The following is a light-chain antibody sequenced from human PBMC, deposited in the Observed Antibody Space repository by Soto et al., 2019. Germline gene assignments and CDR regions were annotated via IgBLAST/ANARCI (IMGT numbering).Light chain of an antibody. CDR3: QQSYNTPWT. CDR1: QSISSY. V-gene: IGKV1-39*01. Sequence: DIQMTQSPSSLSASVGDRVTITCRASQSISSYLHWYQQKPGKAPKLLIYAASSLQSAVPSRFSGSGSGTDFTLTISSLQPEDFATYYCQQSYNTPWTFGQGTKVEIK. CDR2: AAS. J-gene: IGKJ1*01.